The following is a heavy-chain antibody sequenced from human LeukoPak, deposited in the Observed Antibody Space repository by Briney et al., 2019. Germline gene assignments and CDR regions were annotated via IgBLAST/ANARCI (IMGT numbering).Heavy chain of an antibody. CDR1: GGSISSGGYS. J-gene: IGHJ5*02. D-gene: IGHD4-17*01. CDR2: IYYSGST. CDR3: ARSLRMTTGTFDP. Sequence: SETLSLTCAVSGGSISSGGYSWSWIRQPPGKGLEWVGYIYYSGSTYYNPSLKSRVTISVDTSKNQFSLKLSSVTAADTAVYYCARSLRMTTGTFDPWGQGTLVTVSS. V-gene: IGHV4-30-4*07.